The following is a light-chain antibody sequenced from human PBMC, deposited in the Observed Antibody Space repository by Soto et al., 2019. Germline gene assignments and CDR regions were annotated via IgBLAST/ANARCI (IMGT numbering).Light chain of an antibody. Sequence: IVLTQSPATLSLSPGERAALSCRASQSVSTSLAWYQHKPGQAPRLIIYDASTRAPGLPARFSGSGSGTDFTLTISSLEPEDFAVYYCQVRDVWPTFGQGTKVEIK. CDR3: QVRDVWPT. CDR2: DAS. V-gene: IGKV3-11*01. CDR1: QSVSTS. J-gene: IGKJ1*01.